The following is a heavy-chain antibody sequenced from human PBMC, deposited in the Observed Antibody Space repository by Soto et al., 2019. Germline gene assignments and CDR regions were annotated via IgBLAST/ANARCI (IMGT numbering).Heavy chain of an antibody. CDR3: ARVAPPYCGGDCYSGWFDP. V-gene: IGHV4-59*01. CDR1: GGSISSYY. D-gene: IGHD2-21*02. Sequence: PETLSLTCTVSGGSISSYYWSWIRQPPGKGLEWIGYIYYSGSTNYNPSLKSRVTISVDTSKNQFSLKLSSVTAADTAVYYCARVAPPYCGGDCYSGWFDPWGHGTLVTVSS. CDR2: IYYSGST. J-gene: IGHJ5*02.